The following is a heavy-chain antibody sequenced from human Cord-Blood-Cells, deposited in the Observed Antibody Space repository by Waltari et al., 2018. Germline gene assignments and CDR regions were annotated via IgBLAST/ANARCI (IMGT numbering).Heavy chain of an antibody. V-gene: IGHV4-34*01. J-gene: IGHJ6*02. CDR2: INHSGST. CDR1: GGSFSGYY. Sequence: QVQLQQWGAGLLKPSETLSLTCAVYGGSFSGYYWSWIRQPPGKGLEWIGEINHSGSTNYNPSLKSRVTISVDTSKNQFSLKLSSVTAADTAVYYCARAYCSGGSCYSVGSDYYYGMDVWGQGTTVTVSS. D-gene: IGHD2-15*01. CDR3: ARAYCSGGSCYSVGSDYYYGMDV.